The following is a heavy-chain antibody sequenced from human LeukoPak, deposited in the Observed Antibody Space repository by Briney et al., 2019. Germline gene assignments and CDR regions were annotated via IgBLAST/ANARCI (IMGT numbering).Heavy chain of an antibody. J-gene: IGHJ5*02. V-gene: IGHV4-59*08. CDR1: GASMRTYY. CDR2: IYHSGST. CDR3: ARTNYYGSGSYYPDL. Sequence: SETLSLTCTVPGASMRTYYWSWIRQPPGKGLEWIGFIYHSGSTDYNPSLKGRGTISVDTSKNQFSLKLSSVTAADTAVYYCARTNYYGSGSYYPDLWGQGTLVTVSS. D-gene: IGHD3-10*01.